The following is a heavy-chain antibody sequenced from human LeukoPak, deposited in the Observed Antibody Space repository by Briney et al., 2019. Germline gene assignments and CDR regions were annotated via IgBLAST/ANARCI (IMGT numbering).Heavy chain of an antibody. CDR2: IYYSGST. Sequence: PSETLSLTCTVSGGSISSYYWSWIRQPPGKGLEWIGYIYYSGSTNYNPSLKSRVTISVDTSKNQFSLKLSSVTAADTAVYYCARGSGQQQLVYFDYWGQGTLVTVSS. CDR1: GGSISSYY. CDR3: ARGSGQQQLVYFDY. J-gene: IGHJ4*02. D-gene: IGHD6-13*01. V-gene: IGHV4-59*01.